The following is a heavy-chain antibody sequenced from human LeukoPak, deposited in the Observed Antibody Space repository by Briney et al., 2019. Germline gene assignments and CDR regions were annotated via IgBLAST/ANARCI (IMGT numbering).Heavy chain of an antibody. D-gene: IGHD5-24*01. CDR2: ISYDGSNK. CDR1: GFTFSSYA. J-gene: IGHJ4*02. V-gene: IGHV3-30-3*01. CDR3: ARESDGYNFGPYFDY. Sequence: PGRSLRLSCAASGFTFSSYAMHWVRQAPGKGLEWVAVISYDGSNKYYADSVKGRFTISRDNSKNTLYLQMNSLRAEDTAVYYCARESDGYNFGPYFDYWGQGTLVTVSS.